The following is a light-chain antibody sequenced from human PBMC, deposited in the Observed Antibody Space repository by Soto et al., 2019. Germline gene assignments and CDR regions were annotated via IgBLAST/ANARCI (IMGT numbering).Light chain of an antibody. Sequence: EVWLTQSPGSLSVSPGERATLSCRASQSVSGSDLAWYQQKPGQAPRLLISGVSNRATGTPDRFSGSGSGTDFTLTISSLEPEDPAGFYCDQPGISPRPFGPGTKVDI. J-gene: IGKJ1*01. CDR2: GVS. V-gene: IGKV3-20*01. CDR3: DQPGISPRP. CDR1: QSVSGSD.